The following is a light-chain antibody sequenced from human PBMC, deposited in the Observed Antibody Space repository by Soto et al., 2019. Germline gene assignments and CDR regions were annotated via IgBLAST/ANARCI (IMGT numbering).Light chain of an antibody. V-gene: IGKV3-15*01. CDR2: GAS. Sequence: DIILTQSPAIVSVSPGERATLSCRASRSVSTNLAWYQHKHGQAPRLLIYGASTRVTDIPPRFSGSGSGTECTRTMNYWKSEDFGVYYCQQYDKTVPPVTFGGGTKVEI. CDR1: RSVSTN. CDR3: QQYDKTVPPVT. J-gene: IGKJ4*01.